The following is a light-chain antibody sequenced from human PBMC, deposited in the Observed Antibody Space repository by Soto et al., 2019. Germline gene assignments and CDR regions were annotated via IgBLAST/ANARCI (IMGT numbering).Light chain of an antibody. J-gene: IGLJ1*01. Sequence: QSARTQPPSASGSPGQSVTISCSGTKNDIGVYDFVSWYQHHPGKAPRLIIYEVVQRPSGVPDRFSGSKSGNTASLTVSGLQAADEADYFCKSYAGSNTYVFVSGTKVT. CDR2: EVV. V-gene: IGLV2-8*01. CDR3: KSYAGSNTYV. CDR1: KNDIGVYDF.